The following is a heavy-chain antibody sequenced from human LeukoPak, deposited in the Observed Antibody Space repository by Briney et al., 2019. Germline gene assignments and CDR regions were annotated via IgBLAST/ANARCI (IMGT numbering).Heavy chain of an antibody. CDR2: INPNSGGT. J-gene: IGHJ5*02. D-gene: IGHD3-10*01. Sequence: GASVKVSCKASGYTFTGYYMHWVRQAPGQGLEWMGWINPNSGGTNYAQKFQGRVTMTRDTSISTAYMELSRLRSDDTAVYYCARGFRVRGVIGRQVYWLDPWGQGTLVTVSS. CDR3: ARGFRVRGVIGRQVYWLDP. V-gene: IGHV1-2*02. CDR1: GYTFTGYY.